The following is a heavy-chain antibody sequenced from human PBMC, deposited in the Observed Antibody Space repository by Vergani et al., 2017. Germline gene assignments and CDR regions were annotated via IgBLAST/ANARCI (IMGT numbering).Heavy chain of an antibody. Sequence: QVQLVQSGAEVKKPGASVKVSCKASGYTFTSYYMHWVRQDPGQGLEWMGIINPSGGSTSYAQKFQCRVTMTRDTSTSTVYMELSSLRSEDTAVYYCARDLYYYDSSGRDGMDVWGQGSTVTVSS. J-gene: IGHJ6*02. CDR2: INPSGGST. D-gene: IGHD3-22*01. CDR1: GYTFTSYY. V-gene: IGHV1-46*03. CDR3: ARDLYYYDSSGRDGMDV.